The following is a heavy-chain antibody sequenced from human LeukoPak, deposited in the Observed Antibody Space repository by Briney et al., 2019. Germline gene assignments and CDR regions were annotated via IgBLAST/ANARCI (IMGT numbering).Heavy chain of an antibody. CDR1: GDSISTSKSY. CDR2: IYYTGNT. J-gene: IGHJ5*02. D-gene: IGHD4-17*01. CDR3: ASHGPTTGNWFDP. V-gene: IGHV4-39*07. Sequence: SDTLSLTCTVSGDSISTSKSYWGWIRQPPLKGLEWIGSIYYTGNTYYNASLKSRVTISVDTSKNQFSLKLSSVTAADTAVYYCASHGPTTGNWFDPWGQGTLVTVSS.